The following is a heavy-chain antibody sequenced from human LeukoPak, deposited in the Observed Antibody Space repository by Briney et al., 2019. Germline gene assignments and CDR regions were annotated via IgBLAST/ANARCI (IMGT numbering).Heavy chain of an antibody. CDR1: GFHFDRYT. D-gene: IGHD3-10*02. J-gene: IGHJ4*02. CDR3: AKELDTMFFDY. CDR2: AGWAGGTT. Sequence: GSLRLSCATSGFHFDRYTIHWVRQAPGKGLEWVSLAGWAGGTTFYSDSVRGRFTISRDSGRKSVYLQMNSLTTDDTAFYFCAKELDTMFFDYWGQGALVTVSS. V-gene: IGHV3-43*01.